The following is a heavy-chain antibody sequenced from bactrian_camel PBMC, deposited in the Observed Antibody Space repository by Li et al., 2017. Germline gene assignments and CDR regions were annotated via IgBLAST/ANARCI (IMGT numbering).Heavy chain of an antibody. V-gene: IGHV3S1*01. Sequence: VQLVESGGGLVQAGGSLRLSCGSSSGHTGRMYCMAWFRLAPGKGLEWISTVYTREGNTGYADSVKGRFTISRDNAKNTLYLQMNSLKPEDTAMYYCAADRPVVCYDGDEFGYWGQGTQVTVS. J-gene: IGHJ6*01. CDR3: AADRPVVCYDGDEFGY. CDR1: GHTGRMYC. D-gene: IGHD4*01. CDR2: VYTREGNT.